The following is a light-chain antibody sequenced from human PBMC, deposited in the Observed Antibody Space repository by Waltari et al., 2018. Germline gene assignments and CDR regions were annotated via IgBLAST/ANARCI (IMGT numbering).Light chain of an antibody. Sequence: EIVMTQSPATLSVSPGERATLSCRASQRVSSNLAWYQQKPGQAPRLLIYGASTRATGSPARFSGSGSWTEFTLTISSLQSEDFAVYYCQQYNNWPPITFGQGTRLEIK. CDR3: QQYNNWPPIT. V-gene: IGKV3-15*01. CDR1: QRVSSN. J-gene: IGKJ5*01. CDR2: GAS.